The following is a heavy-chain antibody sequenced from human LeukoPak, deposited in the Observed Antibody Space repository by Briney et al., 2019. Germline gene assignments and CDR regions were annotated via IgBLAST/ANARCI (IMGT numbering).Heavy chain of an antibody. D-gene: IGHD6-19*01. CDR3: ARPSGYSSGWLRFDY. CDR2: INVGNGNT. Sequence: ASVKVSCKASGYTFTSYGISWVRQAPGQRLEWMGWINVGNGNTKYSQKFQGRVTITRDTSASTAYMELSSLRSEDTAVYYCARPSGYSSGWLRFDYWGQGTLVTVSS. V-gene: IGHV1-3*01. CDR1: GYTFTSYG. J-gene: IGHJ4*02.